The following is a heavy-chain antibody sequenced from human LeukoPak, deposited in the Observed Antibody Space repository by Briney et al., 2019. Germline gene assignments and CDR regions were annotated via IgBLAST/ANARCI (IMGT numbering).Heavy chain of an antibody. V-gene: IGHV4-30-4*08. D-gene: IGHD3-3*01. CDR3: ARVDYDFWSGYLDY. CDR1: GGSISSGDYY. J-gene: IGHJ4*02. Sequence: SETLSLTCTVSGGSISSGDYYWSWIRQPPGKGLEWIGYIYYSGSTYYNPSLKSRVTISVDTSKNQFTLKLSSVTAADTAVYYCARVDYDFWSGYLDYWGQGTLVTVSS. CDR2: IYYSGST.